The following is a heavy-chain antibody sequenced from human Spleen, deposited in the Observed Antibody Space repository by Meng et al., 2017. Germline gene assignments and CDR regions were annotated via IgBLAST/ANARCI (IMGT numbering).Heavy chain of an antibody. D-gene: IGHD3-3*01. J-gene: IGHJ4*02. CDR1: GYNFPDYY. V-gene: IGHV1-2*06. CDR2: IDPKNGDT. Sequence: QVQLVQSGAEGKKPGASVKVSCKPSGYNFPDYYIHWVRQAPGQGLEWMGRIDPKNGDTHYAQKFQGRVTMTRDTSISTAYMELSRLGSDDTAVYYCTRDFGSFDYWGQGTLVTVSS. CDR3: TRDFGSFDY.